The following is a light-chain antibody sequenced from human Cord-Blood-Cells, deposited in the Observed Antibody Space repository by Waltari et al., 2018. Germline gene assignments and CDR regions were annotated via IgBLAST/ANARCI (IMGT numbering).Light chain of an antibody. Sequence: DIQMTQSPSSLSASVGDRVTITCRASQSISSYLNWYQQKPGKAPKLLIYAASSLQSGVPSRFSGSESGTDFTLTISSLQPEDFATYYCQQSYSTHITFGQATRLEIK. J-gene: IGKJ5*01. V-gene: IGKV1-39*01. CDR2: AAS. CDR1: QSISSY. CDR3: QQSYSTHIT.